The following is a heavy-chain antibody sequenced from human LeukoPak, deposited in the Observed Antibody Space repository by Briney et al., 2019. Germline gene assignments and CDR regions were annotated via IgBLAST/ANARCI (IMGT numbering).Heavy chain of an antibody. CDR1: GGSISSYY. J-gene: IGHJ3*02. D-gene: IGHD3-22*01. CDR3: ARYEDSSGYYYQNDAFDI. Sequence: SETLSLTCTVSGGSISSYYWSWIRQPPGKGLEWIGYIYYSGSTNYNPSLKSRVTISVDTSKNQFSLKLSSVTAADTAVYYCARYEDSSGYYYQNDAFDIWGQGTMVTVSS. CDR2: IYYSGST. V-gene: IGHV4-59*01.